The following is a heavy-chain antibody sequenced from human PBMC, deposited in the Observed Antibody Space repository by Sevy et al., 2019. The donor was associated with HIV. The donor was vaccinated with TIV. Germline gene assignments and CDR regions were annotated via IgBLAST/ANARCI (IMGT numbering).Heavy chain of an antibody. CDR3: ARDLPPSATTVAHFDY. Sequence: GGSLRLSCAASGCLFSRYEMNWVRQAPGKGLEWVSYITNSGSSMSYSDSVRGRFTISRDNAKNSLFLQMNSLRAEDTAIYYCARDLPPSATTVAHFDYWRQGTLVTVSS. J-gene: IGHJ4*02. V-gene: IGHV3-48*03. CDR2: ITNSGSSM. CDR1: GCLFSRYE. D-gene: IGHD4-17*01.